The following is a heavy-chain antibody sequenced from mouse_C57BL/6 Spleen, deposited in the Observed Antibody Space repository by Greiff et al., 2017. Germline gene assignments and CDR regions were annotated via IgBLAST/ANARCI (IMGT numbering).Heavy chain of an antibody. CDR1: GYAFSSYW. J-gene: IGHJ2*01. D-gene: IGHD1-1*01. V-gene: IGHV1-80*01. Sequence: QVQLQQSGAELVKPGASVKISCKASGYAFSSYWMNWVKQRPGKGLEWIGQIYPGDGDTNYNGKFKGKATLTADKSSSTAYMQLSSLTSEDSAVYFCAREGGPSTVVAPFDYWGQGTTLTVSS. CDR2: IYPGDGDT. CDR3: AREGGPSTVVAPFDY.